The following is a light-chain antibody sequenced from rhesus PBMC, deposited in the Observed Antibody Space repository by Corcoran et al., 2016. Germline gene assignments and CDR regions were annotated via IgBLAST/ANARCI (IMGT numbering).Light chain of an antibody. J-gene: IGKJ2*01. CDR1: QGIDTY. CDR3: QQHHTYPYT. Sequence: DIQMTQSPSSLSASVGDRVTITCRASQGIDTYLVWYQQKPGKAPNLLIYAASPLKSGVPSRFSGSRSGTDFTLTITNLHPEDYGTYYCQQHHTYPYTFGQGTKVDVK. V-gene: IGKV1-25*01. CDR2: AAS.